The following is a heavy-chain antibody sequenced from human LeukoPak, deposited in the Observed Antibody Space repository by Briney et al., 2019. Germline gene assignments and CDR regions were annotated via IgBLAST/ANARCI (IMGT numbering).Heavy chain of an antibody. CDR2: ISPSGGST. V-gene: IGHV1-46*01. J-gene: IGHJ5*02. CDR3: ARDQYYDSKGWFDP. D-gene: IGHD3-22*01. Sequence: ASVKVSCKAFGYTFTSNYMHWVRQAPGQGPEWMGVISPSGGSTTYAQKFQGRVTLTRDMSTSTAYMELRSLRSDDTAVYYCARDQYYDSKGWFDPWGQGTLVAVSS. CDR1: GYTFTSNY.